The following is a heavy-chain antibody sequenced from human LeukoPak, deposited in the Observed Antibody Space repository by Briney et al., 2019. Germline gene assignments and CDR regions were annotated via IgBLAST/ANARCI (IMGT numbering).Heavy chain of an antibody. CDR3: ARDSTVTSWFDP. CDR2: IHPNSGRT. Sequence: ASVKVSCMASGYTLTGYYMHWVRQANGQGLEWMGWIHPNSGRTNYAQKFQGRVTMTRDTSISTAYMELSRLRSDDTAVYYCARDSTVTSWFDPWGQGTLVTVSS. J-gene: IGHJ5*02. V-gene: IGHV1-2*02. D-gene: IGHD4-17*01. CDR1: GYTLTGYY.